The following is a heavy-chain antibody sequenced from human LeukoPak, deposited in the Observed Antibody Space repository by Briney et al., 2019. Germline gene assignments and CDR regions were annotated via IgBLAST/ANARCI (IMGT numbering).Heavy chain of an antibody. Sequence: GASVKVSCKASGGTFSSYAISWVRRAPGQGLEWMGGIIPIFGTANYAQKFQGRVTITADESTSTAYMELSSLRSEDTAVYYCARGAVPTLLRYFDWSLYYYGMDVWGQGTTVTVSS. CDR1: GGTFSSYA. J-gene: IGHJ6*02. CDR3: ARGAVPTLLRYFDWSLYYYGMDV. D-gene: IGHD3-9*01. V-gene: IGHV1-69*13. CDR2: IIPIFGTA.